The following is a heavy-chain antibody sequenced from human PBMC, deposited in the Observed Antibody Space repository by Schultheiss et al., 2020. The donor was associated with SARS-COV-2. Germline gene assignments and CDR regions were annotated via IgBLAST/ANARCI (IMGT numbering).Heavy chain of an antibody. V-gene: IGHV4-59*01. CDR1: GGSISSYY. CDR3: ARDAEGSSSYYYYYMDV. Sequence: SETLSLTYTVSGGSISSYYWSWIRQPPGKGLEWIGYIYYSGSTNYNPSLKSRVTISVDTSKNQFSLKLSSVTAADTAVYYCARDAEGSSSYYYYYMDVWGKGTTVTVSS. CDR2: IYYSGST. D-gene: IGHD6-6*01. J-gene: IGHJ6*03.